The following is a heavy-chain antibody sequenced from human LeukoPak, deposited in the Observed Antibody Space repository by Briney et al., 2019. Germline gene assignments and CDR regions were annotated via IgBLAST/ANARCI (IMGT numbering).Heavy chain of an antibody. CDR2: INPSGGST. CDR3: ARDKKQLDYGATYYFDY. Sequence: GASVKVSCKASGYTFTSYYLHCVRQAPGQGLEWMGIINPSGGSTSYAQKFQGRVTMTRDMSTSTVYMELSSLRSEDTAVYYCARDKKQLDYGATYYFDYWGQGTLVTVSS. D-gene: IGHD4/OR15-4a*01. J-gene: IGHJ4*02. CDR1: GYTFTSYY. V-gene: IGHV1-46*01.